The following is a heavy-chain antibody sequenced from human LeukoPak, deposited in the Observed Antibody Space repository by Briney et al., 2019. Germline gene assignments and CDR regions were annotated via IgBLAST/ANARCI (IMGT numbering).Heavy chain of an antibody. CDR2: LYSGGST. Sequence: GGSLRLSCAASGFSVSSKYMIWVRQAPGMGLEWVSVLYSGGSTYYADSVKGRFTISRDNSKNTLYLQMNSLRAEDTAVYYCATSWILMVTGAFDIWGQGTMVTVSS. J-gene: IGHJ3*02. CDR1: GFSVSSKY. D-gene: IGHD5-18*01. CDR3: ATSWILMVTGAFDI. V-gene: IGHV3-53*01.